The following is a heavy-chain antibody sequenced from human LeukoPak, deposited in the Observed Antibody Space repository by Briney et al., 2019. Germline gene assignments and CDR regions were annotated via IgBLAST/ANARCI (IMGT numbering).Heavy chain of an antibody. Sequence: PSETLSLTCTVSGGSISSSSYYWGWIRQPPGKGLEWIGSIYYSGSTYYNPSLKSRVTMSVDTSKNQFSLKLSSVTAADTAVYYCARGGYYYGSGSYSYYYMDVWGKGTTVTISS. J-gene: IGHJ6*03. V-gene: IGHV4-39*07. CDR2: IYYSGST. CDR1: GGSISSSSYY. D-gene: IGHD3-10*01. CDR3: ARGGYYYGSGSYSYYYMDV.